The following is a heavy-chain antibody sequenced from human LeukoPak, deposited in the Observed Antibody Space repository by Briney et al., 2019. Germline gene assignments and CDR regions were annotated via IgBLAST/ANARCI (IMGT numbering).Heavy chain of an antibody. CDR3: AKVEYCSGGNCFYFDY. CDR2: ISGGSGST. V-gene: IGHV3-23*01. J-gene: IGHJ4*02. D-gene: IGHD2-15*01. Sequence: SGGSLRLSCAASEFTFSSYAMQWVRQAPGKGLEWVSGISGGSGSTYYADSVKGRFTISRDISKNTLYLQMNSLRADDTAVYYCAKVEYCSGGNCFYFDYWGQGSLVTVSS. CDR1: EFTFSSYA.